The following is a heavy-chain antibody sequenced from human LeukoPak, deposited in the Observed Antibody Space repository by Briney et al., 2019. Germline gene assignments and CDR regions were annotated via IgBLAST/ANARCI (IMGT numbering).Heavy chain of an antibody. CDR1: GFTFSNYG. CDR3: ARDRVRHFDWLIDAFDI. J-gene: IGHJ3*02. V-gene: IGHV3-21*01. D-gene: IGHD3-9*01. CDR2: ISSSSSYI. Sequence: PGGSLRLSCAASGFTFSNYGMNWVRQAPGKGLEWVSSISSSSSYIYYADSVKGRFTISRDNAKNSLYLQMNSLRAEDTAVYYCARDRVRHFDWLIDAFDIWGQGTMVTVSS.